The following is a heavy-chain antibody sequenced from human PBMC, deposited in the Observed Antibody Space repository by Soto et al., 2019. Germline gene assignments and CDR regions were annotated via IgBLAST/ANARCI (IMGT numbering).Heavy chain of an antibody. V-gene: IGHV3-53*01. CDR2: IYSGGYT. J-gene: IGHJ4*02. CDR1: GFTVSNNY. Sequence: EVQLVESGGGLIQPGGSLRLSCAVSGFTVSNNYMSWVRQAPGKGLEGVSVIYSGGYTAYGDSVKGRFTISRDNSKNTLFLKRKGRGAHDRAVFSWGPHPGGGGYWGQGTLVTVSS. D-gene: IGHD3-16*01. CDR3: GPHPGGGGY.